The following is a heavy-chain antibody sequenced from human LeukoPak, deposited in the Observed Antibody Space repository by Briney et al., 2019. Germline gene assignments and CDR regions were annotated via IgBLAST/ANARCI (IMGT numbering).Heavy chain of an antibody. CDR3: AKWPDYGDYVGYFDY. CDR2: ISGSGGST. CDR1: GFTFSSYA. Sequence: GGSLRLSCAASGFTFSSYAMSWVRQAPGKGLEWVSAISGSGGSTYYADSVKGRFTISRDNSKNTLYLQMNGLRAEDTAVYYCAKWPDYGDYVGYFDYWGQGTLVTVPS. D-gene: IGHD4-17*01. V-gene: IGHV3-23*01. J-gene: IGHJ4*02.